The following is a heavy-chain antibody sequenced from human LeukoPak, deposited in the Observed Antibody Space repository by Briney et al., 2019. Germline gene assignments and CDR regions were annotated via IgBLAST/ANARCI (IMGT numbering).Heavy chain of an antibody. D-gene: IGHD1-26*01. CDR1: GFTFSSYA. CDR2: ISYDGSNK. Sequence: PGGSLRLSCAASGFTFSSYAMHWVRQAPGKGQEWVAVISYDGSNKYYADSVKGRFTISRDNSKNTLYLQMNSLRAEDTAVYYCARDGGLVGATAYYYYMDVWGKGTTVTVSS. V-gene: IGHV3-30-3*01. CDR3: ARDGGLVGATAYYYYMDV. J-gene: IGHJ6*03.